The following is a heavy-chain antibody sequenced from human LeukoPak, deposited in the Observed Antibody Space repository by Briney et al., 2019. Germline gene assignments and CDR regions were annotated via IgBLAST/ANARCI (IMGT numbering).Heavy chain of an antibody. CDR2: ISAYNGNT. CDR1: GYTFTSYG. Sequence: ASVKVSCKASGYTFTSYGISWVRQAPGQGLEWMGWISAYNGNTNYAQKLQGRVTMTTDTSTSTAYMELRSLRSDDTAVYYCARGGGDWPWSPTNPFDYWGQGTLVTVSS. CDR3: ARGGGDWPWSPTNPFDY. J-gene: IGHJ4*02. V-gene: IGHV1-18*01. D-gene: IGHD2-21*02.